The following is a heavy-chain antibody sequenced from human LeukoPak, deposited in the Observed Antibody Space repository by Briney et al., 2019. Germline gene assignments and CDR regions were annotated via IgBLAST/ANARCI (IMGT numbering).Heavy chain of an antibody. V-gene: IGHV3-30-3*01. CDR3: ARVVWLVRAVDAFDI. D-gene: IGHD6-19*01. CDR2: ISYDGSNK. CDR1: GFTFSSYA. J-gene: IGHJ3*02. Sequence: GGSLRLSCAASGFTFSSYAMHWVRQAPGKGLEWVAVISYDGSNKYYADSVRGRFTISRDNSKNTLYLQMNSLRAEDTAVYYCARVVWLVRAVDAFDIWGQGTTVTVSS.